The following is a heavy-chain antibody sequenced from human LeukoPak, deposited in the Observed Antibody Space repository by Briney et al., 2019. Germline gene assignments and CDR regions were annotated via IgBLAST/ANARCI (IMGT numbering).Heavy chain of an antibody. CDR1: GYTFTNYG. V-gene: IGHV1-18*01. D-gene: IGHD4-11*01. CDR2: ISGYNGYT. Sequence: GASVKVSCKASGYTFTNYGVSWVRQAPGQGLEWMGWISGYNGYTNYAQKFQFRVTMTTDTSTSTAYMELRSRTSDDTAVYYCARDKAVTTELTPYFHHWGQGTLVTVS. CDR3: ARDKAVTTELTPYFHH. J-gene: IGHJ1*01.